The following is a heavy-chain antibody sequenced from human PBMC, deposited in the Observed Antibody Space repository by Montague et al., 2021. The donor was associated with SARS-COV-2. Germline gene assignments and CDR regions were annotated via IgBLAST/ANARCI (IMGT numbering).Heavy chain of an antibody. CDR1: GGSFNDYY. CDR2: ITHSGGI. V-gene: IGHV4-34*01. J-gene: IGHJ3*01. Sequence: SETLSLTCAAYGGSFNDYYWTWVRQPPGKGLEWIGEITHSGGIKYNPSLQNRVSMSVDKSKNQFSLKLTSVTVADAATYYCARGRVTAFAVRIVFPAAGALDSWGRGTTVTVSS. CDR3: ARGRVTAFAVRIVFPAAGALDS. D-gene: IGHD3-3*01.